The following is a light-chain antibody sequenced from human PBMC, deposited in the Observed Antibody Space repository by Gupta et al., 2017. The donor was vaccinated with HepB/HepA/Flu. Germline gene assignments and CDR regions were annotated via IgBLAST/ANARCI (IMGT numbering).Light chain of an antibody. Sequence: DIQMTQSPSSLSASLGDRVTITCRSSQHIANFLNWYQQKPGKAPKILIYAASRVKSGVPSRFSGSGSGTDFTLTISRLQAEDFTNYYCQQSYSTPFTFGHGTKVEIK. CDR1: QHIANF. CDR2: AAS. V-gene: IGKV1-39*01. CDR3: QQSYSTPFT. J-gene: IGKJ3*01.